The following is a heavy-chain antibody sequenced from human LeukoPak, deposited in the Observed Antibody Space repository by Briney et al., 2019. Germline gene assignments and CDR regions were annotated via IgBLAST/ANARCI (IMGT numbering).Heavy chain of an antibody. CDR1: GGSFSDYY. V-gene: IGHV4-34*01. CDR2: INHRGTT. Sequence: SETLSLTCTFYGGSFSDYYWSWIRQPPGKGLEWIGEINHRGTTNYNPSLKSRVTISVDTSKNQFSLKLSSVTAADTAVYYCAGCGYRAYWGQGTLVTVSS. CDR3: AGCGYRAY. J-gene: IGHJ4*02. D-gene: IGHD5-18*01.